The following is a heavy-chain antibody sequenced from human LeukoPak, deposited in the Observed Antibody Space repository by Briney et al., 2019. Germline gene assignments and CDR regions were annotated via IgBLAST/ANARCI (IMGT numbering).Heavy chain of an antibody. J-gene: IGHJ6*02. Sequence: PGRSLRLSCAASGFTFNNYAMHWVRQAPGKGLEWVAVISYIENDKCYADSVKGRFTISRDSSKNTLSLQMNSLRPDDTAVYYCARDSYGMDVWGQGTTVTVSS. CDR2: ISYIENDK. V-gene: IGHV3-30*04. CDR1: GFTFNNYA. CDR3: ARDSYGMDV.